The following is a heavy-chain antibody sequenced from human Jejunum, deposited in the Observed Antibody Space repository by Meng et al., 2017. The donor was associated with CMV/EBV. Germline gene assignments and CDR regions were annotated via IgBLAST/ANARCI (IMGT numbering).Heavy chain of an antibody. CDR2: INSSGSTI. V-gene: IGHV3-48*03. D-gene: IGHD2-8*02. CDR3: ARSGGTLTEFDP. Sequence: AASGFTFSSYEMNWVRQAPGKGLEWVSYINSSGSTIYYADSVKDRFTISRDNAKNSLYLQMNSLRAEDTAVYYCARSGGTLTEFDPWGQGTLVTVSS. J-gene: IGHJ5*02. CDR1: GFTFSSYE.